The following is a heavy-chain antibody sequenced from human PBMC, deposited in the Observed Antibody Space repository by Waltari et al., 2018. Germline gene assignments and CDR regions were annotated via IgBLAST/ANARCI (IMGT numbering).Heavy chain of an antibody. CDR1: GYTFTDYS. Sequence: EVQLVQSGAELTKPGATVKISCKASGYTFTDYSMHWVQQAPGKGLEWMGRVDPEDGETIYAEKFQGRVTITADTSTDTAYMELSSLRSEDTAVYYCATNAESYGGMDVWGKGTTVTVSS. CDR2: VDPEDGET. V-gene: IGHV1-69-2*01. CDR3: ATNAESYGGMDV. D-gene: IGHD5-18*01. J-gene: IGHJ6*03.